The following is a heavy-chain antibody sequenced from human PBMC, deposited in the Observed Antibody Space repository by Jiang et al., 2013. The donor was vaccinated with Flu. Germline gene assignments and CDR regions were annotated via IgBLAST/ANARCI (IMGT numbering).Heavy chain of an antibody. CDR3: ARQWDPRYYYYGMDV. CDR2: ISSSSSYI. Sequence: VQLLESGGGLVKPGGSLRLSCAASGFTFSSYSMNWVRQAPGKGLEWVSSISSSSSYIYYADSVKGRFTISRDNAKNSLYLQMNSLRAEDTAVYYCARQWDPRYYYYGMDVWGQGTTVTVSS. CDR1: GFTFSSYS. J-gene: IGHJ6*02. V-gene: IGHV3-21*01. D-gene: IGHD1-26*01.